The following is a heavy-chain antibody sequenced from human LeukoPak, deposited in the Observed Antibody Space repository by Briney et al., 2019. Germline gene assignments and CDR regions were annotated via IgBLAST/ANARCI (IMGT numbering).Heavy chain of an antibody. CDR3: ARILSGWSPGARYYYYYMDV. CDR1: GGSFSGYY. D-gene: IGHD6-19*01. V-gene: IGHV4-34*01. CDR2: INHSGST. Sequence: SETLSLICAVYGGSFSGYYWSWIRQPPGKGLEWIGEINHSGSTNYNPSLKSRVTISVDTSKNQFSLKLSSVTAADTAVYYCARILSGWSPGARYYYYYMDVWGKGTTVTISS. J-gene: IGHJ6*03.